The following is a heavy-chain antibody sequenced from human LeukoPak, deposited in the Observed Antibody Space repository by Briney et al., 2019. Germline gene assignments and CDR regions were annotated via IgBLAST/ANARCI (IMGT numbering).Heavy chain of an antibody. V-gene: IGHV3-53*01. CDR1: GFTASTHH. J-gene: IGHJ4*02. CDR2: RQPGNDS. Sequence: GGSLRLSCAVSGFTASTHHMAWVRQAPGKGLEWVSVRQPGNDSYYADSVTGRFTTSTDSSKNTLFLQMRDLRAEDTALYYCARERDYDTYFDYWGQGTLVIVSS. CDR3: ARERDYDTYFDY. D-gene: IGHD3-22*01.